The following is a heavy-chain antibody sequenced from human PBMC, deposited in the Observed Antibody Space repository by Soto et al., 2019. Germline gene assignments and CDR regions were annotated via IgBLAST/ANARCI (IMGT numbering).Heavy chain of an antibody. V-gene: IGHV3-23*01. J-gene: IGHJ4*01. CDR1: GYKHSFDTYA. CDR2: ISPTGGST. D-gene: IGHD5-12*01. CDR3: AKAKRVIVPTIGGVFDS. Sequence: EVQLLESGGGLAQPGGSLRLSCAGSGYKHSFDTYAMSWVRQAPGKGLEWVAGISPTGGSTYYGDSVKGRFTISRDNSNVTLFLQMSSLTVEEAAVYFCAKAKRVIVPTIGGVFDSWGRGTMITVYS.